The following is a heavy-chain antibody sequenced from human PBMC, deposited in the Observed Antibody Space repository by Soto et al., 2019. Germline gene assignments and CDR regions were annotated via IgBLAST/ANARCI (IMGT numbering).Heavy chain of an antibody. D-gene: IGHD3-3*01. CDR1: GFTFSSYA. J-gene: IGHJ5*02. CDR3: ANASTIANNYDFWSGYYMGYNWFDP. CDR2: ISGSGGST. V-gene: IGHV3-23*01. Sequence: GGSLRLSCAASGFTFSSYAMSWVRQAPGKGLEWVSAISGSGGSTYYADSVKGRFTISRDNSKNTLYLQMNSLRAEETAVYYCANASTIANNYDFWSGYYMGYNWFDPWGQGTLVTVSS.